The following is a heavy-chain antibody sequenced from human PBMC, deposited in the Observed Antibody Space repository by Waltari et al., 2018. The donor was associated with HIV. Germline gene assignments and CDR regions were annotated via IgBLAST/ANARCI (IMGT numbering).Heavy chain of an antibody. CDR3: ARGGAQHLAEHFDY. D-gene: IGHD6-19*01. V-gene: IGHV4-4*02. CDR1: GGSISSANW. J-gene: IGHJ4*02. Sequence: QVQLQESGPGLVKPSGTLSLTCAVSGGSISSANWWSWVRQSPGKGLEWIGEIYQSGSTNDNPSLKSRVTISVDKSKSQFSLKLSSVTAADTALYYCARGGAQHLAEHFDYWGQGTLVTVSS. CDR2: IYQSGST.